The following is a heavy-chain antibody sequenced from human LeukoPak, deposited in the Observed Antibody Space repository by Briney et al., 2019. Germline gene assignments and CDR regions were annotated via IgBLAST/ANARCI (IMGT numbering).Heavy chain of an antibody. D-gene: IGHD4-17*01. J-gene: IGHJ4*02. CDR1: GFPFSRYA. CDR2: ISISGENT. Sequence: PGGSLRLSCAASGFPFSRYAMSWVRQAPGKGLEWVSGISISGENTYYTDSVKGRFTISRDNSKNTLYLQMNSLRAEDTAVYYCAKDLDYVGSNFDYWGQGTLVTVSS. CDR3: AKDLDYVGSNFDY. V-gene: IGHV3-23*01.